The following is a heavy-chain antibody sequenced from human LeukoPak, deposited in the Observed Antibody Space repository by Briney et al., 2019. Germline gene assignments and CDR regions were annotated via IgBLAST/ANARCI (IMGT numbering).Heavy chain of an antibody. V-gene: IGHV3-21*01. J-gene: IGHJ6*02. CDR1: GFTFSSYS. CDR3: ARDPPPASSSWYWDYYYGMDV. Sequence: GSLRLSCAASGFTFSSYSMNWVRQAPGKGLEWVSSISSSSSYIYYADSVKGRFTISRDNAKNSLYLQMNSLRAEDTAVYYCARDPPPASSSWYWDYYYGMDVWGQGTTVTVSS. CDR2: ISSSSSYI. D-gene: IGHD6-13*01.